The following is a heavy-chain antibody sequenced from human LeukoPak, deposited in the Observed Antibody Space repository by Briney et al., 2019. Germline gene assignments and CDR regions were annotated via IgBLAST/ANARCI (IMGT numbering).Heavy chain of an antibody. CDR1: GFTVSSNY. CDR2: IYSGGST. D-gene: IGHD3-3*01. V-gene: IGHV3-53*01. Sequence: PGGSLRLSCAASGFTVSSNYMSWVRQAPGKGLEWVSVIYSGGSTYYADSVKGRFTISRDNSNNTLYLQMNSLRAEDTAVYYCARVRSDYDFWSGYSRYYYYYMDVWGKGTTVTVSS. CDR3: ARVRSDYDFWSGYSRYYYYYMDV. J-gene: IGHJ6*03.